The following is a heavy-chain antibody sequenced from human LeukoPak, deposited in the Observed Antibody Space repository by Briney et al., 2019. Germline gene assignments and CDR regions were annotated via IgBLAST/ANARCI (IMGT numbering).Heavy chain of an antibody. Sequence: GESLKISCKGSGYSFTSYWIGWVRQMPGKGLEWMGMIYPGDSDTRFSPSFQGQVTISADKSITSAYLQWSSLKASDTAMYYCARLQQYYYNSTGYWDYFDYWGQGTLVTVSS. CDR1: GYSFTSYW. D-gene: IGHD3-22*01. V-gene: IGHV5-51*01. CDR3: ARLQQYYYNSTGYWDYFDY. J-gene: IGHJ4*02. CDR2: IYPGDSDT.